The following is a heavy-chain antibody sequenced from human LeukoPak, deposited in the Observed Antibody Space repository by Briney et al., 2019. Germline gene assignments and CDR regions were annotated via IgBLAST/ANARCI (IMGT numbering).Heavy chain of an antibody. D-gene: IGHD6-6*01. V-gene: IGHV3-48*01. J-gene: IGHJ4*02. CDR2: IRGRSDTT. Sequence: GGSLRLSCAASGFTFTMFSMNWLRQAPGKGLEWIAFIRGRSDTTYYADSVQGRFTISRDNAEDSVYLQMNSLRVEDTAVYYCAREGIAARDFDYWGQGTLVTVSS. CDR3: AREGIAARDFDY. CDR1: GFTFTMFS.